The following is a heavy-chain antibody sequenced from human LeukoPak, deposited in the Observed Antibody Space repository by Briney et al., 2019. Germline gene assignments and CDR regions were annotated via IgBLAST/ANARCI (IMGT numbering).Heavy chain of an antibody. D-gene: IGHD2-2*01. Sequence: GGSLRLSCAVSGFIVSSNYMTWVRQAPGKGLEWVSVIYSGGRTYYADSVKGRFTTSRDNSKNTLYLQMNSLRAEDTAVYYCARDRGSGYCSSTSCFSFDYWGQGTLVIVSS. CDR3: ARDRGSGYCSSTSCFSFDY. V-gene: IGHV3-66*01. J-gene: IGHJ4*02. CDR2: IYSGGRT. CDR1: GFIVSSNY.